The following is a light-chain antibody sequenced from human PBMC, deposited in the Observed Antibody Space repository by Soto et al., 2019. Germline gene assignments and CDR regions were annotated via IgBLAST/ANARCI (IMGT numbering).Light chain of an antibody. CDR2: DAS. J-gene: IGKJ4*01. CDR1: QSVSNF. Sequence: EIVLTQSPATLSLSPGERATLSCRASQSVSNFFVWYQQKRGQAPRHLIYDASKRATGIPARFSGSGSGTDFTLTISSLEPEDFAVYYCQQRLNWPLTFGGGTTVEIK. V-gene: IGKV3-11*01. CDR3: QQRLNWPLT.